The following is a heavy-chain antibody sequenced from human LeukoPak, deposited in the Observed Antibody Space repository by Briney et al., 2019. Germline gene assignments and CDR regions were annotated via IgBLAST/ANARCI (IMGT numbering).Heavy chain of an antibody. Sequence: GGSLRLSCAASGFTFSSYSMNWVRQAPGKGLEWVSSISSSSSYIYYADSVKGRFTISRDNAKNSLYLQMNSLRAEDTAVYSCARGVSRYSGYDLAYWGQGTLVTVSS. J-gene: IGHJ4*02. CDR3: ARGVSRYSGYDLAY. CDR2: ISSSSSYI. V-gene: IGHV3-21*01. D-gene: IGHD5-12*01. CDR1: GFTFSSYS.